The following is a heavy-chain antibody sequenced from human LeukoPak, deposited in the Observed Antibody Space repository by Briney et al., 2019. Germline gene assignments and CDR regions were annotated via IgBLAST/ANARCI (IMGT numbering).Heavy chain of an antibody. D-gene: IGHD6-13*01. V-gene: IGHV3-21*01. J-gene: IGHJ4*02. CDR2: ISSSSSYI. Sequence: GGSLRLSCAASGFTFSSYSMNWVRQAPGKGLEWVSSISSSSSYIYYADSVKGRFTISRGNAKNSLYLQMNSLRAEDTAVYYCARYQQQLGPDYWGQGTLVTVSS. CDR1: GFTFSSYS. CDR3: ARYQQQLGPDY.